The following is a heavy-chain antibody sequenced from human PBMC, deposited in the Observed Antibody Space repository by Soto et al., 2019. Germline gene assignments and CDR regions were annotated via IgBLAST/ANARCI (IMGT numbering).Heavy chain of an antibody. CDR3: ARERVGGSSWYNYYYYGMDV. J-gene: IGHJ6*02. D-gene: IGHD6-13*01. CDR1: GFTVSSNY. V-gene: IGHV3-53*01. Sequence: GGSLRLSCAASGFTVSSNYMSWVRQAPGKGLEWVSVIYSGGSTYYADSVKGRFTISRDNSKNTLYLQMNSLRAEDTAVYYCARERVGGSSWYNYYYYGMDVWGQGTTVTVSS. CDR2: IYSGGST.